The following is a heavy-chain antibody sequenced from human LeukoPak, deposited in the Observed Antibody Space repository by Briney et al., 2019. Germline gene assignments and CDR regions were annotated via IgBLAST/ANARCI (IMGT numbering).Heavy chain of an antibody. CDR3: ARDFFIFGGDRYYYYYGMDV. CDR1: GGSISSYY. CDR2: XXXXGST. V-gene: IGHV4-4*08. D-gene: IGHD3-3*01. J-gene: IGHJ6*02. Sequence: SETLSLTCTVSGGSISSYYWSWIRQPPGKGLEXXXXXXXXGSTNYNPSLKSRVTISVDTSKNQFSLKLSSVTAADTAVYYCARDFFIFGGDRYYYYYGMDVWGQGTTVTVSS.